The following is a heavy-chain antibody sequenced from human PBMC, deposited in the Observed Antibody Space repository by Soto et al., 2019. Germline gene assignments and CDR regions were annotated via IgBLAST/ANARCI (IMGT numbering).Heavy chain of an antibody. CDR3: ARGDSYYVMDV. CDR2: ISWNGDST. V-gene: IGHV3-43*01. Sequence: PGGSLILSCAASGLTFHDYIMHWARQAPGKGLEWVSLISWNGDSTYYADSVKGRFTISRDNSKNSLYLQMNSLTTEDTALYYCARGDSYYVMDVWGQGTTVTVSS. CDR1: GLTFHDYI. J-gene: IGHJ6*02.